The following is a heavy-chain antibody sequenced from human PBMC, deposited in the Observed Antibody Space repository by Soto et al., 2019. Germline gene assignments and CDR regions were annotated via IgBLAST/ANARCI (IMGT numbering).Heavy chain of an antibody. V-gene: IGHV3-33*06. Sequence: GGSLRLSCAASGFIFRSYAMNWVRQAPGKGLEWVAVIWYDDSNKNYADSVKGRFTISRDNSKNTLYLQMNSLRAEDTAVYYCAKGSVAAYSDYYGMDVWGQGTTVTVSS. J-gene: IGHJ6*02. CDR1: GFIFRSYA. CDR3: AKGSVAAYSDYYGMDV. CDR2: IWYDDSNK. D-gene: IGHD2-15*01.